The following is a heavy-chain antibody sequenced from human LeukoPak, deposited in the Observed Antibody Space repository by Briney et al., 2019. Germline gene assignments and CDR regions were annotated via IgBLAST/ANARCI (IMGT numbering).Heavy chain of an antibody. D-gene: IGHD2-2*01. Sequence: PGGSLRLSCAASGFTFSSYGMHWVRQAPGKELEWVAFIRYDGSNKYYADSVKGRFTIPRDNSKNTLYLQMNSLRAEDTAVYYCAKVKQPEFNIVVVPATLYYYYYYMDVWGEGTTVTVSS. CDR3: AKVKQPEFNIVVVPATLYYYYYYMDV. CDR1: GFTFSSYG. J-gene: IGHJ6*03. CDR2: IRYDGSNK. V-gene: IGHV3-30*02.